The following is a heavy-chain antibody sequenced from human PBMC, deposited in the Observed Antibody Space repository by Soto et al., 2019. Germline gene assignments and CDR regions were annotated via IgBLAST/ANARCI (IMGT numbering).Heavy chain of an antibody. Sequence: GGSLRLSCAASGFTFSSYSMNWVRQAPGKGLEWVSYISSSSSTIYYADSVKGRFTISRDNAKNSLYLQMNSLRAEDTAVYYCASNGEFTLRLDAFDIWGQGTMVTVSS. CDR2: ISSSSSTI. J-gene: IGHJ3*02. V-gene: IGHV3-48*01. CDR3: ASNGEFTLRLDAFDI. D-gene: IGHD3-10*01. CDR1: GFTFSSYS.